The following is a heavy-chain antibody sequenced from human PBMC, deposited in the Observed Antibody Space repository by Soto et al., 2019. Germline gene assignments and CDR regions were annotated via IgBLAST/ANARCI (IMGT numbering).Heavy chain of an antibody. V-gene: IGHV1-18*01. J-gene: IGHJ6*02. Sequence: QVRLVQSGAEVKKPGASVKVSCKASGYTFTRSGISWVRQAPGQGPEWMGWISSYNGDTNYAQTFQGRVTMTTDTSTSTAYMELRSLRSDDTAVYYCAREGAAPYYYYGMDVWGQGTPVTVSS. D-gene: IGHD6-25*01. CDR2: ISSYNGDT. CDR3: AREGAAPYYYYGMDV. CDR1: GYTFTRSG.